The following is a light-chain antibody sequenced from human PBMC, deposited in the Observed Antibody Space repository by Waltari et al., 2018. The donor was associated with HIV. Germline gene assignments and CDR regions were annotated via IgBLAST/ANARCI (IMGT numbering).Light chain of an antibody. V-gene: IGLV2-14*01. CDR2: KVS. J-gene: IGLJ2*01. CDR1: SSDVGGYNY. CDR3: SSYTTSSSTLP. Sequence: QSALTQPASVSGSPGQSITISCTGTSSDVGGYNYVSWYQQHPGKAPKLMIYKVSNRPSGVSNRFSGSKSGNTASLTISGLQAEDEADYYCSSYTTSSSTLPFGGGTKLTVL.